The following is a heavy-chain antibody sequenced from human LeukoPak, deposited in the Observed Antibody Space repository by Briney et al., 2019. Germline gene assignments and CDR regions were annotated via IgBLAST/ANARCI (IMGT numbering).Heavy chain of an antibody. J-gene: IGHJ4*02. Sequence: SVKVSCKASGGTFSSYAISWVRQAPGQGLEWMGGIIPIFGTANYAQKFQGRVTITADKSTSTAYMELSSLRSEDTAVYYCARSRGELLRDFDYWGQGTLVTVSS. CDR2: IIPIFGTA. CDR3: ARSRGELLRDFDY. CDR1: GGTFSSYA. V-gene: IGHV1-69*06. D-gene: IGHD1-26*01.